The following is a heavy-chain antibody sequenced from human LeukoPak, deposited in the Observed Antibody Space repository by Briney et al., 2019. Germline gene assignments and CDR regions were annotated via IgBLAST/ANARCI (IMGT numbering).Heavy chain of an antibody. CDR3: ARQGNPMAGFDP. V-gene: IGHV4-34*01. D-gene: IGHD3-10*01. Sequence: SETLSLTCAVYGGSFSGYYWSWIRQPPGKGLEWIGEINHSGSTNYNPSLKSRVTISVDTSKDQFSLKLSPVTAADTAVHYCARQGNPMAGFDPWGQGTLVTVSS. J-gene: IGHJ5*02. CDR1: GGSFSGYY. CDR2: INHSGST.